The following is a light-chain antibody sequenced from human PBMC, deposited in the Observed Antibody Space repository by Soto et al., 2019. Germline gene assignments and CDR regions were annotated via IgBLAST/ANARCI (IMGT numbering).Light chain of an antibody. J-gene: IGLJ2*01. Sequence: SYELTQPSSVSVSPGQTARIPCSGDVLSKKLARWFQQKPGQAHVLVIYKDIERPSGVPERFSGSSSGSTVNLTISGAQVEDGADYYCYSAPDNIVLFGGGTKLTVL. V-gene: IGLV3-27*01. CDR1: VLSKKL. CDR2: KDI. CDR3: YSAPDNIVL.